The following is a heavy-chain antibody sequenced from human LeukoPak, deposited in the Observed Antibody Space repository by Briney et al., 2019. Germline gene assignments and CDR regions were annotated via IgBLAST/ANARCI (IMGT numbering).Heavy chain of an antibody. D-gene: IGHD3-10*01. CDR1: GYTFTSYG. J-gene: IGHJ6*03. CDR2: ISAYNGNT. CDR3: ARASSDSGSYYTLRYYYYMDV. V-gene: IGHV1-18*01. Sequence: GASVKVSYKASGYTFTSYGISWVRQAPGQGLEWMGWISAYNGNTNYAQKLQGRVTMTTDTSTSTAYMELRSLRSDDTAVYYCARASSDSGSYYTLRYYYYMDVWGKGTTVTVSS.